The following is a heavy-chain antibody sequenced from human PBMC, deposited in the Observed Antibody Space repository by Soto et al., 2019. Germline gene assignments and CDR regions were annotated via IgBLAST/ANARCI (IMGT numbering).Heavy chain of an antibody. V-gene: IGHV4-34*01. CDR3: ASSDPFVVVVPAAIQLPYYYGMDV. Sequence: PSDTLSLTCAVYGGSFSGYYWSWIRQPPGKGLEWIGEIDHSGSTNYNPSLKSRVTISVDTSKNQFSLKLSSVTAADTAVYYCASSDPFVVVVPAAIQLPYYYGMDVWGQGTTVTASS. J-gene: IGHJ6*02. D-gene: IGHD2-2*01. CDR2: IDHSGST. CDR1: GGSFSGYY.